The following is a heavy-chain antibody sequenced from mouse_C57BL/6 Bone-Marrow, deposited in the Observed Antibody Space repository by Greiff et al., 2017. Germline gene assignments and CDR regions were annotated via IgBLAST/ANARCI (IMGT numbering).Heavy chain of an antibody. CDR3: VREGLRRGGYYYAMDY. Sequence: EVQLVESGGGLVQPKGSLKLSCAASGFSFNTYAMNWVRQAPGKGLEWVARIRSKSNNYATYYADSVKDRFTISRDDSESMLYLQMNNLKTEDTAMYYCVREGLRRGGYYYAMDYWGQGTSVTVSS. CDR2: IRSKSNNYAT. V-gene: IGHV10-1*01. J-gene: IGHJ4*01. D-gene: IGHD2-12*01. CDR1: GFSFNTYA.